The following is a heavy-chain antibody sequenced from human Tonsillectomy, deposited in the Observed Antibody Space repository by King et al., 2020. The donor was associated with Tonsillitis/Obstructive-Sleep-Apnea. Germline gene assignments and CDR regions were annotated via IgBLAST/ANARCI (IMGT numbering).Heavy chain of an antibody. CDR3: ASGYSSGWYQVPHY. J-gene: IGHJ4*02. V-gene: IGHV1-69*09. Sequence: QLVQSGAEVKKPGSSVKVSCKASGGTFSSYAISWVRQAPGQGLEWMGRIIPILGIANYAQKFQGRVTITADKSTSTAYMELSSLRSEDTAVYYCASGYSSGWYQVPHYWGQRTLVTVSS. CDR2: IIPILGIA. CDR1: GGTFSSYA. D-gene: IGHD6-19*01.